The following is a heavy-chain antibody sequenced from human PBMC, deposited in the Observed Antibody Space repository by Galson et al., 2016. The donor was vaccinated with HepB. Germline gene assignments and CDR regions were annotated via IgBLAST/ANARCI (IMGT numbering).Heavy chain of an antibody. CDR1: GFTFTSHW. J-gene: IGHJ4*02. Sequence: SLRLSCAASGFTFTSHWMHWVRQAPGKGLEWVANINQGGGEKYYVDSVKGRLTISRDNSKNALYLQMNSLRAEDTAVYYCANHRGWGQGTLVTVS. D-gene: IGHD1-14*01. CDR3: ANHRG. CDR2: INQGGGEK. V-gene: IGHV3-7*03.